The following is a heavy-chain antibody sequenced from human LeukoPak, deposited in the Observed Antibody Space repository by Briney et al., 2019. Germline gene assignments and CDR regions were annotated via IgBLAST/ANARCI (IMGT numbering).Heavy chain of an antibody. CDR3: AKDIGDSSGYYPDY. J-gene: IGHJ4*02. CDR2: ISYDGSNK. V-gene: IGHV3-30*18. Sequence: PGGSLRLSCAASGFTFSSYGMHWVRQAPGKGLEWVAVISYDGSNKYYADSVKGRFTISRDNSKNSLYLQMNSLRTEDTALYYCAKDIGDSSGYYPDYWGQGTLVTVSS. D-gene: IGHD3-22*01. CDR1: GFTFSSYG.